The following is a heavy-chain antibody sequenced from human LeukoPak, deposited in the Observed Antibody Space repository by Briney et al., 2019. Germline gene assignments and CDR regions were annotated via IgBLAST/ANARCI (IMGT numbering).Heavy chain of an antibody. CDR3: ARDQYGYYDSSGYSH. CDR1: GFTFSSYA. Sequence: GGSLRLPCAASGFTFSSYAMHWVRQAPGKGLEWVAVISYDGSNKYYADSVKGRFTISRDNSKNTLYLQMNSLRAEDTAVYYCARDQYGYYDSSGYSHWGQGTLVTVSS. CDR2: ISYDGSNK. J-gene: IGHJ4*02. V-gene: IGHV3-30-3*01. D-gene: IGHD3-22*01.